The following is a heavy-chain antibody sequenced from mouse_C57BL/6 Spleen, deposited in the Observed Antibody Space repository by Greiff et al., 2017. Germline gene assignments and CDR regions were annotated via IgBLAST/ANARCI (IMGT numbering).Heavy chain of an antibody. V-gene: IGHV1-26*01. CDR1: GYTFTDYY. D-gene: IGHD4-1*01. CDR2: INPNNGGT. CDR3: ARSRLTAGAMDY. J-gene: IGHJ4*01. Sequence: EVKLQQSGPELVKPGASVKISCKASGYTFTDYYMNWVKQSHGKSLEWIGDINPNNGGTSYNQKFKGKATLTVDKSSSTAYMELRSLTSEDSAVYYCARSRLTAGAMDYWGQGTSVTVSS.